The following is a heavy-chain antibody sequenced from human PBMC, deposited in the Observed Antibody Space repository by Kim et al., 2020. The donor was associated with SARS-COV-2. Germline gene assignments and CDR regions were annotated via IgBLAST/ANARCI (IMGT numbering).Heavy chain of an antibody. J-gene: IGHJ6*01. CDR2: IYYSGST. CDR3: ARGVVVVGYYYYGMDV. D-gene: IGHD2-15*01. Sequence: SETLSLTCTVSGGSISSSSYYWGWIRQPPGKGLEWIGSIYYSGSTYYNPSLKSRVTISVDTSKNQFSLKLSSVTAADTAVYYCARGVVVVGYYYYGMDV. CDR1: GGSISSSSYY. V-gene: IGHV4-39*07.